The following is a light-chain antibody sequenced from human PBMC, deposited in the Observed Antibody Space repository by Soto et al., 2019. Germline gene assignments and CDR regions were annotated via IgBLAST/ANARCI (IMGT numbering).Light chain of an antibody. CDR3: QQYNNWHLT. J-gene: IGKJ4*01. V-gene: IGKV3-15*01. Sequence: EIVRTQSPATLSVSPGERATLSCRASQSVSSNLAGYQQKPGQAPRLLIYGASTRATGIPARFSGSGSGTEFTLTISSLQSPDFAVYYCQQYNNWHLTFGGGTKVEIK. CDR2: GAS. CDR1: QSVSSN.